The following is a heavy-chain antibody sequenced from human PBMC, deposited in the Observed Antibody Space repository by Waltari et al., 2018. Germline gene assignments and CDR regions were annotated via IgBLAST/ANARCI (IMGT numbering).Heavy chain of an antibody. Sequence: QVQLQESGPGLVEPSGTLSLTCAVSGDSISSNYWWSWVRQSPGKGLEWIGQIHHSGTTHYNPSFGSRLSMSGDRSKNQFSLNLNSVTAADTAVYYCAGDRAIGLFFDYWGQGTLVTVSS. J-gene: IGHJ4*02. CDR2: IHHSGTT. CDR3: AGDRAIGLFFDY. D-gene: IGHD2-2*01. V-gene: IGHV4-4*02. CDR1: GDSISSNYW.